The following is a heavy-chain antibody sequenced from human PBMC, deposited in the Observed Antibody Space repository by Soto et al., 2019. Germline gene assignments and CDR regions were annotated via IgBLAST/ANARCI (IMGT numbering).Heavy chain of an antibody. D-gene: IGHD2-2*01. J-gene: IGHJ6*03. CDR1: GGSISSYY. CDR2: IYYSGST. Sequence: SETLSLTCTVSGGSISSYYWSWIRQPPGKGLEWIGYIYYSGSTNYNPSLKSRVTISVDTSKNQFSLKLSSVTAADTAVYYCARRIVGYCSSTSCLPPPLYYYYMDVWGKGTTVTVSS. CDR3: ARRIVGYCSSTSCLPPPLYYYYMDV. V-gene: IGHV4-59*08.